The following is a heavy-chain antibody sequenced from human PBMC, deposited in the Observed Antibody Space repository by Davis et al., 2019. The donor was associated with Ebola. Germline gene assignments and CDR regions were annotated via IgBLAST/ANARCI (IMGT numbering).Heavy chain of an antibody. D-gene: IGHD1-14*01. CDR1: GFSFNTYG. CDR2: IWYDGSRE. J-gene: IGHJ3*01. CDR3: VRDPAIGKPRSTFDV. V-gene: IGHV3-33*01. Sequence: PGGSLRLSCAASGFSFNTYGMHWVRQAPGKGLEWLAVIWYDGSREFLADSMKGRFTISRDNSRNTLFLQMNSLRVEDTAVYYCVRDPAIGKPRSTFDVWGLGTTVTVAS.